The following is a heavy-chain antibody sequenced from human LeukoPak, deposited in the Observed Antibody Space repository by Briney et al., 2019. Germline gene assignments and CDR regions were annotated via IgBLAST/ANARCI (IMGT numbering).Heavy chain of an antibody. Sequence: GGSLRLSCAASGFPFSTYAMNWVRQAPGKGLEWVSVITGSGGFTQYADSVKGRFTISRDDSKNTVYLQMNSLRVEDTALYYCVRSLDYWGQGTLVTVSS. V-gene: IGHV3-23*01. CDR1: GFPFSTYA. J-gene: IGHJ4*02. CDR3: VRSLDY. CDR2: ITGSGGFT.